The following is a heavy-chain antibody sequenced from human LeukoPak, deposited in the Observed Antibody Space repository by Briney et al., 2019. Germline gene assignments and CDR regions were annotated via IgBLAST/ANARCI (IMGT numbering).Heavy chain of an antibody. D-gene: IGHD5-18*01. CDR3: ARDRGYNYGINGIFDY. CDR1: GGSISSYY. Sequence: SETLYLTCTVSGGSISSYYWSWIRQPPGKGLEWIGYIYYNGSTNYNPSLKSRVTISVDTSKNQFSLKLSSVTAADTAVYYCARDRGYNYGINGIFDYWGQGTLVTVSP. J-gene: IGHJ4*02. V-gene: IGHV4-59*01. CDR2: IYYNGST.